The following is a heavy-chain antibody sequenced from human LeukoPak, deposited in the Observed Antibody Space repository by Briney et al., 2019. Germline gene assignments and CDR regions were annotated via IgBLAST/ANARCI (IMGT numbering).Heavy chain of an antibody. J-gene: IGHJ4*02. CDR3: ASARTSSRSWFTFDY. Sequence: SETLSLTCTVSGGSISSSSYYCGGIRQPPGKGLEWIGRSYYSGSTYYNPSLKSRLTISVDTSKNQLSLKLSSVTAADTAVYYCASARTSSRSWFTFDYWGQGILVTVSS. V-gene: IGHV4-39*01. D-gene: IGHD6-13*01. CDR1: GGSISSSSYY. CDR2: SYYSGST.